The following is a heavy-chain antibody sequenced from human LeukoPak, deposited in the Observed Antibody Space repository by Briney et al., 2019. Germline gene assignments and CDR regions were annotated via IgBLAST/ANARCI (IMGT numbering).Heavy chain of an antibody. D-gene: IGHD6-13*01. CDR1: GLIFSDYS. J-gene: IGHJ4*02. CDR3: AKGVRQQLDNFDY. CDR2: ITAGGDYT. V-gene: IGHV3-23*01. Sequence: GGSLRPSCAVSGLIFSDYSMNWVRQAPGKGLEWVSTITAGGDYTYYADSVKGRFTVSRDNSKNTLYLQMNSLRAEDTAVYYCAKGVRQQLDNFDYWGQGTLVTVSS.